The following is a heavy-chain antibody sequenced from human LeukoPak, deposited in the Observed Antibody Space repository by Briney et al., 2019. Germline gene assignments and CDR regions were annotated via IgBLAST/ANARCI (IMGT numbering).Heavy chain of an antibody. CDR2: IYYSGST. CDR1: GGSISSSSYY. Sequence: SETLSLTCTVSGGSISSSSYYWGWIRQPPGKGLEWIGSIYYSGSTYYNPSLKSRVTISVDTSKNQFSLKLSSVTAADTAVYYCARGGGVVGATTWNYWGQGTLVTVSS. V-gene: IGHV4-39*07. CDR3: ARGGGVVGATTWNY. D-gene: IGHD1-26*01. J-gene: IGHJ4*02.